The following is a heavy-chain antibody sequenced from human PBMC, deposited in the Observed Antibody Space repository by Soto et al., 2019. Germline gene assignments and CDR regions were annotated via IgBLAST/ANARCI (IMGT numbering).Heavy chain of an antibody. CDR1: GFTLSKSS. D-gene: IGHD5-18*01. CDR3: AIGGERYNYGIA. J-gene: IGHJ5*02. V-gene: IGHV1-24*01. CDR2: FDPADPET. Sequence: QVQLVQSGAEVKKPGASVKVSCKVSGFTLSKSSMHWVRQAPGKGLEWMGGFDPADPETIYAQKFQGRVIMTEDTSTNTAYMELSSLRSEDTAVYFCAIGGERYNYGIAWGQGTLVTVSS.